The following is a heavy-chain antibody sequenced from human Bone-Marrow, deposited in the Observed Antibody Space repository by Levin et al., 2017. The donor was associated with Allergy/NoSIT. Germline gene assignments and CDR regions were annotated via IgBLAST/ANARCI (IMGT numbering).Heavy chain of an antibody. Sequence: SGPTLVKPTETLTLTCTVSGFSLSNARMGVSWIRQPPGKALEWLAHIFSHDEKSYSTSLKSRLTISKDTSKSQVVLTMTNMDPVDTATYYGARMLWCGNPGASYWYFDLWGRGTLVTVSS. CDR2: IFSHDEK. CDR3: ARMLWCGNPGASYWYFDL. D-gene: IGHD2-21*01. J-gene: IGHJ2*01. V-gene: IGHV2-26*01. CDR1: GFSLSNARMG.